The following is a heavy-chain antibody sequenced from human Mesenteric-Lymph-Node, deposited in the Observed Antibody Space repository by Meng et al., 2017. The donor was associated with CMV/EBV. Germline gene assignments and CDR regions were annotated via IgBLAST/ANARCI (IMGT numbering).Heavy chain of an antibody. CDR3: ARGSADDCSGDHCSLNWFDP. Sequence: SETLSLTCAIYGGSFSNYWWSWIRQPPGEGLEWIGEINYSGSTTYNPSLKGRVTISIDTSKNQFSLKLTSVTAADMAVYYCARGSADDCSGDHCSLNWFDPWSQGTLVTVSS. V-gene: IGHV4-34*01. CDR2: INYSGST. CDR1: GGSFSNYW. J-gene: IGHJ5*02. D-gene: IGHD2-15*01.